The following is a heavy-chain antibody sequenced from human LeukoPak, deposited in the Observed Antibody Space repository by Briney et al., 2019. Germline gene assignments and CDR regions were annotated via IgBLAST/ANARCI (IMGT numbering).Heavy chain of an antibody. Sequence: ASVKVSCKASGYTFTSYAISWVRQAPGQGLEWMGGIIPIFGTANYAQKFQGRVTITTDESTSTAYMELSSLRSEDTAVYYCARSEMSRYYSSSDNYYYYYYMDVWGKGTTVTVSS. CDR2: IIPIFGTA. V-gene: IGHV1-69*05. CDR3: ARSEMSRYYSSSDNYYYYYYMDV. J-gene: IGHJ6*03. CDR1: GYTFTSYA. D-gene: IGHD6-6*01.